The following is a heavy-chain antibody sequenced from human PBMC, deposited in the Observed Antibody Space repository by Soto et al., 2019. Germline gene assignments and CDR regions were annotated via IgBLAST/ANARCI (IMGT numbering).Heavy chain of an antibody. CDR3: AKEWSGGYDTFDY. J-gene: IGHJ4*02. D-gene: IGHD5-12*01. CDR1: GFTCSSYA. V-gene: IGHV3-23*01. Sequence: GVPLRLSCAAAGFTCSSYAMSGVRQAPGKGLEWVSTISGSGGSTYYADSVKGRFTISRDNSKNTLYLQMNSLRDEDTAVYYCAKEWSGGYDTFDYWGQGTLVTVSS. CDR2: ISGSGGST.